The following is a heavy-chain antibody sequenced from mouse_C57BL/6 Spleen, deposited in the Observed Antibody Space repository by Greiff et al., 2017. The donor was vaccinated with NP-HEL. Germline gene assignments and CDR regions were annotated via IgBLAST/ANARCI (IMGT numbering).Heavy chain of an antibody. V-gene: IGHV1-76*01. CDR1: GYTFTDYY. CDR3: ARDATTVVATRYAMGY. J-gene: IGHJ4*01. CDR2: IYPGSGNT. Sequence: QVQLQQSGAELVRPGASVKLSCKASGYTFTDYYINWVKQRPGQGLEWIARIYPGSGNTYYNEKFKGKATLTAEKSSSTAYMQLSSLTSEDSAVYFCARDATTVVATRYAMGYWGQGASVTVSS. D-gene: IGHD1-1*01.